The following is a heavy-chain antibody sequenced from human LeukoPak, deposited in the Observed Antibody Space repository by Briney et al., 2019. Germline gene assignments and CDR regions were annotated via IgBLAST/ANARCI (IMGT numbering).Heavy chain of an antibody. J-gene: IGHJ5*02. CDR2: IYPDDSRT. CDR3: ACREFYSPWPGP. Sequence: GESLKISCKGSGYSSTSYWIGWVRQTPGKGLEWMGVIYPDDSRTRYNPSFEGQVTISADKSITTAYLQWSSLKASDTAMYYCACREFYSPWPGPWGQGTLVTVSS. CDR1: GYSSTSYW. V-gene: IGHV5-51*01. D-gene: IGHD5-18*01.